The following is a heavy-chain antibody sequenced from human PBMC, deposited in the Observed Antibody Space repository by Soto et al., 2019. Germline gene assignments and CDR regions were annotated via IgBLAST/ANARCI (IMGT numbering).Heavy chain of an antibody. J-gene: IGHJ4*02. V-gene: IGHV4-4*02. CDR1: GDSVTSNVW. Sequence: SETLSLTCAVSGDSVTSNVWWSWVRQSPGKGLEWIGEAYHNGLTDYNPSLKSRVTMSVDTSKNEFSLKLTSLTAADTAIYYCVRDAAVPGESDRFDSWGQGILVTV. D-gene: IGHD6-19*01. CDR2: AYHNGLT. CDR3: VRDAAVPGESDRFDS.